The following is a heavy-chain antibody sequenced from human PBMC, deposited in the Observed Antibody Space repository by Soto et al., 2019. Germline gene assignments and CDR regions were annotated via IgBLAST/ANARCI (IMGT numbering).Heavy chain of an antibody. J-gene: IGHJ6*02. CDR1: GGSFSGYY. CDR2: INHSGST. D-gene: IGHD3-10*01. CDR3: ARGLRITMVRGVINHPRLYYYGMDV. V-gene: IGHV4-34*01. Sequence: SETLSLTCAVYGGSFSGYYWSWIRQPPGKGLEWIGEINHSGSTNYNPSLKSRVTISVDTSKNQFSLKLSSVTAADTAVYYCARGLRITMVRGVINHPRLYYYGMDVWGQGTTVT.